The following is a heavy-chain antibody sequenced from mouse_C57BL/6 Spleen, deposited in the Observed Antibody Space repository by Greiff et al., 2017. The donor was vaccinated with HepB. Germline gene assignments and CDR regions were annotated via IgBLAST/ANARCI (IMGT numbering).Heavy chain of an antibody. CDR1: GYTFTSYW. D-gene: IGHD4-1*02. J-gene: IGHJ1*03. CDR3: ARSGRNWEGRYFDV. V-gene: IGHV1-69*01. Sequence: VQLQQSGAELVMPGASVKLSCKASGYTFTSYWMHWVKQRPGQGLEWIGEIDPSDSYTNYNQKFKGKSTLTVDKSSSTAYMQLSSLTSEDSAVYYCARSGRNWEGRYFDVWGTGTTVTVSS. CDR2: IDPSDSYT.